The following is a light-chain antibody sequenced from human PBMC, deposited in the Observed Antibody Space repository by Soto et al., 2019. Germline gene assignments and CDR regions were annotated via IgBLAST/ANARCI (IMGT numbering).Light chain of an antibody. Sequence: DIQMTQSPSSLSASVGDRVTITCRASQGIRNDLGWYQQKPGRAPKRLIYAASSLQVGVPSRFSGSGSGTDFTLTITNLQPEDSGTYYCQHPKWAFGQGTTVEI. CDR3: QHPKWA. CDR1: QGIRND. V-gene: IGKV1-17*02. J-gene: IGKJ1*01. CDR2: AAS.